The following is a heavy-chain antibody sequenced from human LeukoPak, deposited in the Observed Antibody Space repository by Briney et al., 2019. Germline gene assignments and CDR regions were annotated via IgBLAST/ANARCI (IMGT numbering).Heavy chain of an antibody. CDR1: GFTFDDYA. CDR2: ISWNSGSI. CDR3: AKVVGYGSGRGTYYFDY. D-gene: IGHD3-10*01. J-gene: IGHJ4*02. V-gene: IGHV3-9*01. Sequence: LSGRSLRLSCAASGFTFDDYAMHWVRQAPGKGLEWVSGISWNSGSIGYADSVKGRSTISRDNAKNSLYLQMNSLRAEDTALYYCAKVVGYGSGRGTYYFDYWGQGTLVTVSS.